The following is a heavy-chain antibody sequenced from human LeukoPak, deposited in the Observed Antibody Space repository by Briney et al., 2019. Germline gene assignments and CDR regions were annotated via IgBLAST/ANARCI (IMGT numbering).Heavy chain of an antibody. CDR1: GFTFSSYW. CDR2: IKTDGSST. V-gene: IGHV3-74*01. J-gene: IGHJ4*02. D-gene: IGHD1-26*01. Sequence: GGSLRLSCEASGFTFSSYWMHWVRQAPGKGLVWVSRIKTDGSSTNYADSVKGRFTISRDHAKNTVYLQMNSLRAEDTAVYYCASSLGALIWGQGTLVTVPS. CDR3: ASSLGALI.